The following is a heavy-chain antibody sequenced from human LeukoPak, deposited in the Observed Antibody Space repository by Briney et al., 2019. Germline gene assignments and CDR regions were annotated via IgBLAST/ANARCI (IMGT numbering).Heavy chain of an antibody. J-gene: IGHJ6*03. D-gene: IGHD4-23*01. Sequence: PSETLSLTCAVYGGSFSGYYWSWIRQPPGEGLEWIGEINHSGSTNYNPSLKSRVTISVDTSKNQFSLKLSSVTAADTAVYYCASNSRYYYMDVWGKGTTVTVSS. CDR2: INHSGST. CDR3: ASNSRYYYMDV. V-gene: IGHV4-34*01. CDR1: GGSFSGYY.